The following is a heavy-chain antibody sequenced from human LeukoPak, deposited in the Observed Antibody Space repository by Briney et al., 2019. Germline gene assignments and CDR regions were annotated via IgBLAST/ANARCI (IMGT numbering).Heavy chain of an antibody. J-gene: IGHJ2*01. CDR1: GFTLSSYS. Sequence: GGSLRLSCGASGFTLSSYSMNWVRQAPGRGLEWVSYISSSSITIYYADSVKGRFTISRDNAKNSLYLQMNSLRDADAAVYYCARDLNGHFDLWGRGTLVTVSS. V-gene: IGHV3-48*02. CDR2: ISSSSITI. CDR3: ARDLNGHFDL.